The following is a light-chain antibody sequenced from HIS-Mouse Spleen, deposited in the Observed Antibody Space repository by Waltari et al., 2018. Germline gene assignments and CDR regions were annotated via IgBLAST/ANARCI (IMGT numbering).Light chain of an antibody. CDR1: ALPKKS. J-gene: IGLJ2*01. CDR2: EDS. V-gene: IGLV3-10*01. Sequence: SYELTQPPSVSVSPGQTARITCPGDALPKKSAYWYQQKSGQAPVLVIYEDSQRPSGIPERFSGSSSGTMATLTISGAQVEDEADYYCYSTDSSGNHRVFGGGTKLTVL. CDR3: YSTDSSGNHRV.